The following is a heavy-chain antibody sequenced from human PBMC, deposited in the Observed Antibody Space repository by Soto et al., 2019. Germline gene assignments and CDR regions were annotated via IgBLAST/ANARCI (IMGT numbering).Heavy chain of an antibody. J-gene: IGHJ6*02. V-gene: IGHV1-69*12. CDR1: GGTFSSYG. CDR3: ATQGLPNYSYYGMDV. CDR2: IIPIFGTA. Sequence: QVQLVQSGAEVKKPGSSVKVSCKASGGTFSSYGISWVRQAPGQGLEWMGGIIPIFGTADYTQKFQGRVTLIADESTRTAYMELSSLRSEDTAVYYCATQGLPNYSYYGMDVWGQGTTVTVSS.